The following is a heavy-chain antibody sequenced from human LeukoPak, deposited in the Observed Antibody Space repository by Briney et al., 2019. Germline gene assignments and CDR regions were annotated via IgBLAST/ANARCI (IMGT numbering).Heavy chain of an antibody. Sequence: GGSLRLSCAASGFTFSSYAMSWVRQAPGKGLEWVSAISGSGSSTYYADSVKGRFTISRDNSKNTLYLQMNSLRAEDTAVYYCAKARPPYYYYGMDVWGQGTTVTVSS. V-gene: IGHV3-23*01. J-gene: IGHJ6*02. CDR3: AKARPPYYYYGMDV. CDR2: ISGSGSST. CDR1: GFTFSSYA.